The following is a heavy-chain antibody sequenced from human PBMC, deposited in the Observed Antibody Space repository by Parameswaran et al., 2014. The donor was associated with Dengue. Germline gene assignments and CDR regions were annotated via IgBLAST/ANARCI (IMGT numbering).Heavy chain of an antibody. V-gene: IGHV4-59*08. CDR2: FYYSGSP. J-gene: IGHJ4*02. Sequence: VRQDPGKGLEWIGYFYYSGSPNYNPSLRSRVTISVDTSKNQLSLKLTSVTAADTAVYYCARQMRGFYGGTFDYWGQGTLVTVSS. D-gene: IGHD3-22*01. CDR3: ARQMRGFYGGTFDY.